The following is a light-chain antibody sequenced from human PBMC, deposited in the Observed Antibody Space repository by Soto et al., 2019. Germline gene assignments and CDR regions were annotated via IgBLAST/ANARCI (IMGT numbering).Light chain of an antibody. CDR1: ALAKQF. V-gene: IGLV3-25*03. CDR2: KDT. CDR3: QSADRYGAVV. Sequence: SYELTQSPSVSVFPGQTARITCSSDALAKQFTYWYQQKSGQAPALVIYKDTDRPSGIPERFSGSTSGTTVTLTISGVQAEDEADYFCQSADRYGAVVFGGGTKLTVL. J-gene: IGLJ2*01.